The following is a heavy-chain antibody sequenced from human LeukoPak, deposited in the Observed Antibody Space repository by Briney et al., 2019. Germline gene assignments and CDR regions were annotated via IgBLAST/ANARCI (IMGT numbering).Heavy chain of an antibody. CDR3: ARVYSSGWYHYYYGMDV. V-gene: IGHV1-2*02. CDR1: GYTFTGYY. CDR2: INPNSGGT. Sequence: ASVKVSCKASGYTFTGYYMHWVRQAPGQGLEWMGWINPNSGGTNYAQKFQGRVTMTRDTSISTAYMELSSLRSEDTAVYYCARVYSSGWYHYYYGMDVWGQGTTVTVSS. J-gene: IGHJ6*02. D-gene: IGHD6-19*01.